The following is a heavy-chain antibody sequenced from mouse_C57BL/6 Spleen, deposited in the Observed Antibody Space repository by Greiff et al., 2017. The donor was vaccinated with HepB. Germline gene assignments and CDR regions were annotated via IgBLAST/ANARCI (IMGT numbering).Heavy chain of an antibody. CDR3: ARRLYDYDTWFAY. J-gene: IGHJ3*01. Sequence: VKLQQPGAELVKPGASVKMSCKASGYTFTSYWITWVKQRPGQGLEWIGDIYPGSGSTNYNEKFKSKATLTVDTSSSTAYMQLSSLTSEDSAVYYCARRLYDYDTWFAYWGQGTLVTVSA. D-gene: IGHD2-4*01. CDR1: GYTFTSYW. CDR2: IYPGSGST. V-gene: IGHV1-55*01.